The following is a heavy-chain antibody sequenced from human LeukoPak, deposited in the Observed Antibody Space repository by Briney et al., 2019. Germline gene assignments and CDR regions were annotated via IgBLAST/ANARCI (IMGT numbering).Heavy chain of an antibody. D-gene: IGHD3-22*01. CDR1: GGSISSYY. CDR3: ARPQATYYDSSGYPDAFDI. CDR2: IYYSGST. J-gene: IGHJ3*02. V-gene: IGHV4-59*08. Sequence: SEALSLTCTVSGGSISSYYWSWIRQPPGKGLEWIGYIYYSGSTYYNPSLKSRVTISVDTSKNQFSLKLSSVTAADTAVYYCARPQATYYDSSGYPDAFDIWGQGTMVTVSS.